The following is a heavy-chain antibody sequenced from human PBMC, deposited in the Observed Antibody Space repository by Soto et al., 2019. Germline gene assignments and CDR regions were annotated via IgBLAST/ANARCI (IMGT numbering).Heavy chain of an antibody. CDR1: GFTFSSYA. D-gene: IGHD6-19*01. J-gene: IGHJ4*02. CDR2: ISGRGNNA. V-gene: IGHV3-23*01. Sequence: EVQLLESGGGLVQPGGSLRLSCAASGFTFSSYAMNWVRQAPGKGLELVSVISGRGNNAYYADSVKGRFTISRDNSKSTVYVQMNSLRADDTAVYYCAKGRIQQWLSREFWGQGTLVTVSS. CDR3: AKGRIQQWLSREF.